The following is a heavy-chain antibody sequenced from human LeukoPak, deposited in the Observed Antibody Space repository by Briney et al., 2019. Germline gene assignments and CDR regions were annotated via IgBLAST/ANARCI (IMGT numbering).Heavy chain of an antibody. J-gene: IGHJ4*02. CDR1: GFIFSDFS. V-gene: IGHV3-30*02. Sequence: GGSLRLSCTVSGFIFSDFSMSWVRQAPGKGLEWVAFIRYDRRNQYYADSVKGRFTISRDNSKNTLYLQMNSLRAEDTAVYYCAKDLEDIVVVVAATRGGPNFDYWGQGTLVTVSS. D-gene: IGHD2-15*01. CDR3: AKDLEDIVVVVAATRGGPNFDY. CDR2: IRYDRRNQ.